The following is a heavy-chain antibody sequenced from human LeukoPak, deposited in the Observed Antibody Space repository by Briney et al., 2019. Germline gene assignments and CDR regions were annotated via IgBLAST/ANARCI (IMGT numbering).Heavy chain of an antibody. CDR2: MNPSSGNT. J-gene: IGHJ6*03. Sequence: PGASVKVSCKASGYTFTSYDINWVRQATGQGLEWMGWMNPSSGNTGYAQKFQGRVTMTRNTSISTAYMELSSLRSEDTAVYYCARGILVGYGSGSYYNVRYYYYMDVWGKGTTVTISS. CDR3: ARGILVGYGSGSYYNVRYYYYMDV. V-gene: IGHV1-8*01. D-gene: IGHD3-10*01. CDR1: GYTFTSYD.